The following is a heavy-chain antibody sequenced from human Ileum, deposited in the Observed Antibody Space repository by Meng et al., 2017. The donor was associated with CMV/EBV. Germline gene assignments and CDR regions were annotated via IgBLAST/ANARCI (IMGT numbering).Heavy chain of an antibody. D-gene: IGHD3-3*01. CDR1: GGSISSSSYY. J-gene: IGHJ6*02. CDR3: ASTIFGVVGAYDYYHGMDV. Sequence: GSLRLSCTVSGGSISSSSYYWGWIRQPPGKGLEWIGSIYYSGSTYYNPSLKSRVTISVDTSKNQFSLKLSSVTAADTAVYYCASTIFGVVGAYDYYHGMDVWGQGTTVTVSS. CDR2: IYYSGST. V-gene: IGHV4-39*01.